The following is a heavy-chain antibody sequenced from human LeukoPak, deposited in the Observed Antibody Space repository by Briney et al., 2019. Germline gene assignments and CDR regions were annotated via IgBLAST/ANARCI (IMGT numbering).Heavy chain of an antibody. V-gene: IGHV3-74*01. Sequence: PGGSLRLSCAASGFTFSSYWMHWVRQAPGKGLVWVSRINSDGSSTSYADSVKGRFTISRDNAKNTLYLQMNSLRAEDTAVYYRARSSSGYSEYYFDYWGQGTLVTVSS. CDR1: GFTFSSYW. CDR2: INSDGSST. J-gene: IGHJ4*02. CDR3: ARSSSGYSEYYFDY. D-gene: IGHD3-22*01.